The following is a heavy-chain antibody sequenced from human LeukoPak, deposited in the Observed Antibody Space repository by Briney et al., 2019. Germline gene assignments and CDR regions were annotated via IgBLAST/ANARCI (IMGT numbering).Heavy chain of an antibody. V-gene: IGHV1-69*05. CDR3: ARSPGIAVAGPRSENFDY. J-gene: IGHJ4*02. Sequence: SVKVSCKASGGTFSSYAISWVRQAPGQGLEWMARIIPIFGTANYAQKFQGRVTITTDESTSTAYMELSSLRSEDTAVYYCARSPGIAVAGPRSENFDYWGQGTLVTVSS. CDR2: IIPIFGTA. CDR1: GGTFSSYA. D-gene: IGHD6-19*01.